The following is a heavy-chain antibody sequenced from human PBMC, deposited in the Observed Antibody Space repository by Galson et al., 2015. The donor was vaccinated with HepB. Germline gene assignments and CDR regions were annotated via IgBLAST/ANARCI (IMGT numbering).Heavy chain of an antibody. J-gene: IGHJ5*02. D-gene: IGHD2-2*01. Sequence: SLRLSCAASRFIFSSYAMSWVRQAPGKGPEWVSAISGSGGATYYADSVKGRFTISRDNSKNTLYLQMNSLRVEDTAVYYCAIDMFCSTTSCYVGSNWFDPWGQGALVTVSS. CDR3: AIDMFCSTTSCYVGSNWFDP. V-gene: IGHV3-23*01. CDR1: RFIFSSYA. CDR2: ISGSGGAT.